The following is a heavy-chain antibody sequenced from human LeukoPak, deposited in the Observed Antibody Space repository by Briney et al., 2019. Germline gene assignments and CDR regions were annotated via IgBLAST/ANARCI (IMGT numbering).Heavy chain of an antibody. CDR3: ARNTPNAAMVFGAYYFDY. D-gene: IGHD5-18*01. CDR2: IIPIFGTA. CDR1: GGTFSSYA. J-gene: IGHJ4*02. V-gene: IGHV1-69*05. Sequence: GASVKVSCKASGGTFSSYAISWVRQAPGQGLEWMGRIIPIFGTANYAQKFQGRVTITTDESTSTAYMELSSLRSEDTAVYYCARNTPNAAMVFGAYYFDYWGQGTLVTVSS.